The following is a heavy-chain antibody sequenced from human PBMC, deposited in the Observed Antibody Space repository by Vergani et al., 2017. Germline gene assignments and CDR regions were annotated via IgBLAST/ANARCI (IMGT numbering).Heavy chain of an antibody. D-gene: IGHD5-18*01. Sequence: EVQLVESGGGLVKPGGSLRLSCAASGFTFSSYSMNWVRQAPGKGLEWVSSISSSSSYIYYADSVKGRFTISRDNAKNSLYLQMNSLRAEDTAVYYCARDSGAPRYSYGSDYYYYGMDGWGQGTTVTVSS. CDR2: ISSSSSYI. J-gene: IGHJ6*02. CDR3: ARDSGAPRYSYGSDYYYYGMDG. CDR1: GFTFSSYS. V-gene: IGHV3-21*01.